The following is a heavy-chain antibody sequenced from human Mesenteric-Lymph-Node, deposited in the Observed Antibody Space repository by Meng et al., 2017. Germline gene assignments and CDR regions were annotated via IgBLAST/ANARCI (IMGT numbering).Heavy chain of an antibody. CDR3: ARVGSKLFGALYRSTYFDY. V-gene: IGHV4-59*02. Sequence: GSLRLSCTVSGGSVSSYYWSWIRQPPGKGLEWIGYIYYSGSTNYNPSLKSRVTISVDTSKNQFSLKLSSVTAADTAVYYCARVGSKLFGALYRSTYFDYWGQGTLVTVSS. CDR2: IYYSGST. CDR1: GGSVSSYY. D-gene: IGHD3-10*02. J-gene: IGHJ4*02.